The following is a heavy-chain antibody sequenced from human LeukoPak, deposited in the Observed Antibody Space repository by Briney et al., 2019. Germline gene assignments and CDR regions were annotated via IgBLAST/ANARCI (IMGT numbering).Heavy chain of an antibody. D-gene: IGHD3-10*01. CDR1: GGSISSGSYY. J-gene: IGHJ5*02. CDR3: AREGLNMVRGIIPKEAWGWFDP. V-gene: IGHV4-61*02. Sequence: PSETLSLTCTVSGGSISSGSYYWSWIRQPAGKGLEWIGRIYTSGSTNYNPSLKSRVTISVDTSKNQFSLKLSSVTAADTAVYYCAREGLNMVRGIIPKEAWGWFDPWGQGTLATVSS. CDR2: IYTSGST.